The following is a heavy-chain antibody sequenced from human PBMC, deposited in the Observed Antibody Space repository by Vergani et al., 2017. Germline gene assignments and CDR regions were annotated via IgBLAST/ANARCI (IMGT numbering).Heavy chain of an antibody. D-gene: IGHD3-16*01. CDR3: AKHFRGWGIDY. V-gene: IGHV3-30*02. CDR2: IKFDGSNQ. Sequence: QVHLVESGGGVVKPGRALRISCATSGFTLSNYDMQWIRQGPGNGLEFVAFIKFDGSNQYYADSVKGRFTLSRDFSKNTLYLQMNSLRNDDTATYYCAKHFRGWGIDYWCQGTQVIV. J-gene: IGHJ4*02. CDR1: GFTLSNYD.